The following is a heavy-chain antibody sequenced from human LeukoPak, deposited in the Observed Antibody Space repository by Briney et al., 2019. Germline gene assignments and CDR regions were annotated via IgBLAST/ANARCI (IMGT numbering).Heavy chain of an antibody. Sequence: GGSLRLSCAASGFTFSSYCMHWVRQAPGKGLEWVAFIRYDGSNKYYADSVKGRFTISRDNSKNTLYLNMNSLRAEDMDEYYCAKAPETHVYWGQGTLVTVSS. CDR1: GFTFSSYC. J-gene: IGHJ4*02. V-gene: IGHV3-30*02. CDR3: AKAPETHVY. CDR2: IRYDGSNK.